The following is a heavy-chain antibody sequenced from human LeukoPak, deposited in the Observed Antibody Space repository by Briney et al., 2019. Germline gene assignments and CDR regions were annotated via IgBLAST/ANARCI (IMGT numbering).Heavy chain of an antibody. J-gene: IGHJ3*02. CDR3: ARGGPWGSGAFDI. D-gene: IGHD7-27*01. V-gene: IGHV4-59*01. Sequence: SETLSLTCTVSGGSISSYYWSWIRQPPGKGLEWIGYIYYSGSTNYNPSLKSRVTISVDTSKNQFSLKLSSVTAADTAVYYCARGGPWGSGAFDIWGQGTMVTVSS. CDR2: IYYSGST. CDR1: GGSISSYY.